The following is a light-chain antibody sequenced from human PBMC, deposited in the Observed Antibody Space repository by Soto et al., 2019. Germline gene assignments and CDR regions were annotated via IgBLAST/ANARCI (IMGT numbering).Light chain of an antibody. J-gene: IGKJ1*01. Sequence: DIQMTQSPSSLSASVGDRVTITCRASQGISKYLAWYQLKPGKVPKLLIYYASTLQSGVPSRFSGSGSETDFTLTISSLQPEDVASYYCQKYNSAPLTFGQGTKVDIK. CDR3: QKYNSAPLT. CDR1: QGISKY. CDR2: YAS. V-gene: IGKV1-27*01.